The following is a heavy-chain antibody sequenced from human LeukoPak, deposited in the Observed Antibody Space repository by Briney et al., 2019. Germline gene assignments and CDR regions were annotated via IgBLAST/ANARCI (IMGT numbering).Heavy chain of an antibody. CDR2: IYYSGST. J-gene: IGHJ5*02. D-gene: IGHD2-15*01. CDR3: ATWWTGNWFDP. CDR1: GGSISSYY. V-gene: IGHV4-59*01. Sequence: SETLSLTCTVSGGSISSYYWSWIRQPPGKGLEWIGYIYYSGSTNYNPSLKSRVTISVDTSKNQFSLKLSSVTAADTAVYYCATWWTGNWFDPWGQGTRVTVSS.